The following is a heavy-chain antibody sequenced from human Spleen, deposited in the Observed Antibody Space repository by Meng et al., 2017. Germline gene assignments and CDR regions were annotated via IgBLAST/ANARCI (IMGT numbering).Heavy chain of an antibody. CDR3: ARTRGVGAVIR. Sequence: VQLVESGGGWVKPGGSLSLSCAASGFTFSDHYMNWIRQAPGKGLVWVSRINSDGSTTTYADSVKGRFTISRDNAKNTLYLQMNSLRAEDTAVYYCARTRGVGAVIRWGQGTLVTVSS. V-gene: IGHV3-74*02. CDR2: INSDGSTT. CDR1: GFTFSDHY. J-gene: IGHJ4*02. D-gene: IGHD1-26*01.